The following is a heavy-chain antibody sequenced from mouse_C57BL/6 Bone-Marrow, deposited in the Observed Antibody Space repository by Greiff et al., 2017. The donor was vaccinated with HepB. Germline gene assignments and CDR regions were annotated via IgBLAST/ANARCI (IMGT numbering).Heavy chain of an antibody. V-gene: IGHV1-55*01. J-gene: IGHJ1*03. CDR2: IYPGSGST. CDR1: GYTFTSYW. D-gene: IGHD1-1*01. CDR3: AGYYGSSHWYFDV. Sequence: QVQLQQPGAELVKPGASVKMSCKASGYTFTSYWITWVKQRPGQGLEWIGDIYPGSGSTNYNEKFKSKATLTVDTSSSTDYMQLSSLTSEDSAVYYCAGYYGSSHWYFDVWGTGTTVTVSS.